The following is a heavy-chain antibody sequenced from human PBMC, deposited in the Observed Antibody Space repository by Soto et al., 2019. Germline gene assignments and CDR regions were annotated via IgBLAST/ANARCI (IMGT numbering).Heavy chain of an antibody. V-gene: IGHV1-2*04. D-gene: IGHD2-15*01. CDR3: ARIGTETPAPHANWFDP. Sequence: GASVKVSCKASGYTFTGYYMHWVRQAPGQGLEWMGWINPNSGGTNYAQKFQGWVTMTRDTSISTAYMELSRLRSDDTAVYYCARIGTETPAPHANWFDPWGQGTLVTVSS. J-gene: IGHJ5*02. CDR2: INPNSGGT. CDR1: GYTFTGYY.